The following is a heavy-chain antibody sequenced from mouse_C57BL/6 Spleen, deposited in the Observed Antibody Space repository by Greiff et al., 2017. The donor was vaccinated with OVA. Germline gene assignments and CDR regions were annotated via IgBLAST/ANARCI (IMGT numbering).Heavy chain of an antibody. D-gene: IGHD2-10*01. J-gene: IGHJ4*01. CDR1: GYTFTSYW. V-gene: IGHV1-7*01. CDR3: ARGLLRYYAMDY. Sequence: QVQLQQSGAELAKPGASVKLSCKASGYTFTSYWMHWVKQRPGQGLEWIGYINPSSGYTKYNQKFKDKATLTADKSSRTAYMQLSSLTYEDSAVYYCARGLLRYYAMDYWGQGTSVTVSS. CDR2: INPSSGYT.